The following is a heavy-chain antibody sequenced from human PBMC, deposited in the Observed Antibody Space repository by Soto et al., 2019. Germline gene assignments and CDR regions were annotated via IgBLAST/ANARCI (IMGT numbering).Heavy chain of an antibody. J-gene: IGHJ4*02. V-gene: IGHV4-59*08. CDR1: GGSISSYY. D-gene: IGHD2-15*01. CDR3: ARASPGILFDY. Sequence: QVQLQESGPGLVKPSETLSLTCTVSGGSISSYYWSWIRQPPGKGLEWIGYIDYSGSTNYNPSLKSRVTISVDTSKNQFSLKLSSVTAADTAVYYCARASPGILFDYWGQGTLVTVSS. CDR2: IDYSGST.